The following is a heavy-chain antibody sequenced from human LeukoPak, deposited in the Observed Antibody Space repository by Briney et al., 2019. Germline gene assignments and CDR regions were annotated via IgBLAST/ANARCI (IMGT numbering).Heavy chain of an antibody. CDR2: IYYSGST. Sequence: SETLSLTCTVSGGSISSSSYYWGWIRQPPGKGLEWIGSIYYSGSTYYNPSLKSRVTISVDTSKNQFSLKLSSVTAADTAVYYCARDRRGSGSYYSDYWGQGTLVTVSS. CDR1: GGSISSSSYY. CDR3: ARDRRGSGSYYSDY. V-gene: IGHV4-39*07. D-gene: IGHD3-10*01. J-gene: IGHJ4*02.